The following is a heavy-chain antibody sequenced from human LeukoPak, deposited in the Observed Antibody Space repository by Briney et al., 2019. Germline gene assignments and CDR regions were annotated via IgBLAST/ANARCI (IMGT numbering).Heavy chain of an antibody. D-gene: IGHD6-13*01. CDR1: GFTFSSYA. CDR3: SKGPYPKERPAAGSGL. J-gene: IGHJ4*02. V-gene: IGHV3-23*01. Sequence: TGGSLRLSCAASGFTFSSYAMSWVRQAPGKGLEWVSAISGSGGSTYYADSVKGRFTISRDNSKNPLYLQMNSLRAEDTAVYYWSKGPYPKERPAAGSGLWGRGNLVHVPS. CDR2: ISGSGGST.